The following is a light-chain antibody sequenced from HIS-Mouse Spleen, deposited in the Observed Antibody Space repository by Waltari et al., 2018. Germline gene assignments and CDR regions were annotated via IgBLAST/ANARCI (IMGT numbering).Light chain of an antibody. CDR2: AAS. Sequence: AIRMTQSPSSFSASTGDRVTITCRASQGISSYVAWYQQKPGKAPKLLIYAASTLQSGVPSRFSGSGSGTDFTLTISCLQSEDFATYYCQQYYSYPLTFGPGTKVDIK. CDR1: QGISSY. J-gene: IGKJ3*01. V-gene: IGKV1-8*01. CDR3: QQYYSYPLT.